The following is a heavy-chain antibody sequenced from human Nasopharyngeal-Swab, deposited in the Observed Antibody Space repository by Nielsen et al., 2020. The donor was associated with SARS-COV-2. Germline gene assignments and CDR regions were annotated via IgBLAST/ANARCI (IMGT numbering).Heavy chain of an antibody. D-gene: IGHD6-6*01. CDR1: GYSISSGYY. J-gene: IGHJ4*02. V-gene: IGHV4-38-2*02. CDR2: IYHSGST. CDR3: AGGHSSSSQYFDY. Sequence: SETLSLTCTVSGYSISSGYYWGWIRQPPGKGLEWIGSIYHSGSTYYNPSLKSRVTISVDTSKNQFSLKLSSVTAADTAVYYCAGGHSSSSQYFDYWGQGTLVTVSS.